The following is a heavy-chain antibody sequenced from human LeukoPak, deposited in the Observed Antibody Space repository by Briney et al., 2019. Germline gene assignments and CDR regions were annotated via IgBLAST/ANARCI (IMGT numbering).Heavy chain of an antibody. J-gene: IGHJ6*02. CDR3: ATADGDNGYVYYYGMDV. Sequence: ASVKVSYKVSGYTLTELSMHWVRQAPGKGLEWMGGFDPEDGETIYAQKFQGRVTMTEDTSTDTAYMELSRLRSEYTAVYYFATADGDNGYVYYYGMDVWGQGTTVTVSS. D-gene: IGHD4-17*01. CDR2: FDPEDGET. CDR1: GYTLTELS. V-gene: IGHV1-24*01.